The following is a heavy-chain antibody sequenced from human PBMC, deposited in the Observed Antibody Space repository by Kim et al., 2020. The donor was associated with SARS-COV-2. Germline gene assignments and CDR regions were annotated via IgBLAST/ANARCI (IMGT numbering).Heavy chain of an antibody. CDR3: ARPQVGYDILTGYYSGDAFDI. Sequence: SETLSLTCTVSGGSISSSSYYWGWIRQPPGKGLEWIGSIYYSGSTYYNPSLKSRVTISVDTSKNQFSLKLSSVTAADTAVYYCARPQVGYDILTGYYSGDAFDIWGQGTMVTVSS. J-gene: IGHJ3*02. V-gene: IGHV4-39*01. D-gene: IGHD3-9*01. CDR1: GGSISSSSYY. CDR2: IYYSGST.